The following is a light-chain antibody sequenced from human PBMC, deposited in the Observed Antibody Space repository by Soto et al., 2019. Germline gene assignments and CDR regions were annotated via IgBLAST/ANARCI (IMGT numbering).Light chain of an antibody. Sequence: QSALTQPASLSGSPGQSITIACTGTSSDVGGYNYVSWYQQNPGKAPKLMIYDVSNRPSGVSNRFSGSKSGNTASLTISGLQAEDEADYYCSSYTSSSTLGVFGGGTKLTVL. CDR3: SSYTSSSTLGV. J-gene: IGLJ2*01. CDR2: DVS. CDR1: SSDVGGYNY. V-gene: IGLV2-14*01.